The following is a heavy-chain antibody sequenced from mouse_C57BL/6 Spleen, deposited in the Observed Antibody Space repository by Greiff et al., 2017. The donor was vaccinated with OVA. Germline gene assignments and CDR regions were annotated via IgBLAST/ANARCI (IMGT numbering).Heavy chain of an antibody. D-gene: IGHD2-1*01. Sequence: DVQLQEPGPGLVKPSPSLSLTCSVTGYSITSGYYWNWIRQFPGNKLEWMDYISDDGSNNYNPSLKNRISITLDPSKNQFFLSLNSVTTADTDTYDGARDGNCHWYFEGRGTGTTVTVAS. J-gene: IGHJ1*03. CDR1: GYSITSGYY. CDR3: ARDGNCHWYFEG. V-gene: IGHV3-6*01. CDR2: ISDDGSN.